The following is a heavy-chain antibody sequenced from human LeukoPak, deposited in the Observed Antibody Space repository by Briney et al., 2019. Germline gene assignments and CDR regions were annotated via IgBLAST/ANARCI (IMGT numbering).Heavy chain of an antibody. D-gene: IGHD3-9*01. V-gene: IGHV3-21*04. J-gene: IGHJ4*02. CDR3: AKETSITIFYGGLLFDY. Sequence: PGGSLRLSCAASAFSLNAYNMNWVRQAPGKGLEWVSSISYTGTYIYYADSVKGRFTISRDNAQNSLYLQMNSLRAEDTAVYYCAKETSITIFYGGLLFDYWGQGTLVTVSS. CDR1: AFSLNAYN. CDR2: ISYTGTYI.